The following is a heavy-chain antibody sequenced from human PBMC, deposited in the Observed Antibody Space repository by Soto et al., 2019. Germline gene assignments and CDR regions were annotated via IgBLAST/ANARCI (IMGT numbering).Heavy chain of an antibody. D-gene: IGHD5-18*01. Sequence: QLQLQESGPGLVKPSETLSLTCTVSGGSISSSSYYWGWIRQPPGKGLEWIGSIYYSGSTNYNPSLKSRVTISVDTSKNQFSLKLSSVTAADTAVYYCAREDTADRPQPHFDYWGQGTLVTVSS. CDR3: AREDTADRPQPHFDY. J-gene: IGHJ4*02. CDR1: GGSISSSSYY. CDR2: IYYSGST. V-gene: IGHV4-39*07.